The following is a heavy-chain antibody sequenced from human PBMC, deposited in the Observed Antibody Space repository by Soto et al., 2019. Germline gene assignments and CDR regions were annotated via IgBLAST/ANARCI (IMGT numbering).Heavy chain of an antibody. CDR3: ARSGVASFDI. Sequence: EVQLVESGGGLVQPGGSLRLSCAASGFTFSNYRMSWVRQAPGKGLEWVANIKQDGSEKDYVDSVKGRFTISRDNAKNSLYLQMNSPRAEDSALYYCARSGVASFDIWGQGTMVTVSS. D-gene: IGHD2-15*01. CDR1: GFTFSNYR. CDR2: IKQDGSEK. V-gene: IGHV3-7*01. J-gene: IGHJ3*02.